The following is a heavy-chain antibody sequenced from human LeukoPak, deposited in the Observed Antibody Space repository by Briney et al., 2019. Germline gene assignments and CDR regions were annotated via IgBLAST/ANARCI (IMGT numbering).Heavy chain of an antibody. D-gene: IGHD6-13*01. CDR2: ISYDGNDK. V-gene: IGHV3-30-3*01. CDR3: AKDRDLAAAAYYFDY. J-gene: IGHJ4*02. Sequence: GGSLRLSCAASGFTFNSYAIHWVRQAPGKGLEWMTVISYDGNDKYYADSVRGRFTISRDNSKNTLYLQMNSLRAEDTAVYYCAKDRDLAAAAYYFDYWGQGTLVTVSP. CDR1: GFTFNSYA.